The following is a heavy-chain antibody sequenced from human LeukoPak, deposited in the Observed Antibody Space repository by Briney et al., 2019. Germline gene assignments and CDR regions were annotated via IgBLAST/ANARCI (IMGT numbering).Heavy chain of an antibody. V-gene: IGHV3-23*01. Sequence: ETLSLTCAVYGGYFSGNHWSWVRQAPGKGLEWVSAISGSGGSTYYADSVKGRFTISRDNSKNTLYLQMNSLRAEDTAVYYCAKSRMSGYLNYFDYWGQGTLVTVSS. D-gene: IGHD3-3*01. CDR2: ISGSGGST. J-gene: IGHJ4*02. CDR1: GGYFSGNH. CDR3: AKSRMSGYLNYFDY.